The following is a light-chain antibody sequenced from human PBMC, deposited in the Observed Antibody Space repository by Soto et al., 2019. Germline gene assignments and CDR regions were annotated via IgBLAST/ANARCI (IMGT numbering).Light chain of an antibody. CDR3: RSYTSSITLYV. CDR2: EVN. V-gene: IGLV2-14*01. Sequence: QSALTQPASVSGSPRQSITISCTGASSDVGGYTYVSWYQQHPGKAPKLMIYEVNNRPSGVSNRFSGSKSGNTASLTISGLQSEAEADYYFRSYTSSITLYVFGAGTKVTVL. J-gene: IGLJ1*01. CDR1: SSDVGGYTY.